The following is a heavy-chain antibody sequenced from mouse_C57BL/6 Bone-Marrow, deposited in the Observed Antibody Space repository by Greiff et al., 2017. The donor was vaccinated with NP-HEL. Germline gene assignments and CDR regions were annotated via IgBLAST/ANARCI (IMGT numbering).Heavy chain of an antibody. Sequence: EVQRVESGGGLVKPGGSLKLSCAASGFTFSSYAMSWVRQTPEKRLAWVATISDGGSYTYYPDNVKGRFTISRDNAKTNLYLQMSHLKSEDTAMYDCAREREITNWYFDVWGTGTTVTVSS. CDR1: GFTFSSYA. CDR3: AREREITNWYFDV. J-gene: IGHJ1*03. CDR2: ISDGGSYT. V-gene: IGHV5-4*01. D-gene: IGHD2-4*01.